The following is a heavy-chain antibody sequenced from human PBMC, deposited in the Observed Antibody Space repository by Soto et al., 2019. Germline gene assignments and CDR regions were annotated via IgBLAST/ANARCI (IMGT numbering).Heavy chain of an antibody. J-gene: IGHJ4*02. V-gene: IGHV3-48*02. Sequence: GSLRLSCAASGFTFSSYSMNWVRQAPGKGLEWVSYISSSSSTIYYADSVKGRFTISRDNAKNSLYLQMNSLRDEDTAVYYCAREDLNPGYSYGYYFDYWGQGTLVTVSS. D-gene: IGHD5-18*01. CDR1: GFTFSSYS. CDR2: ISSSSSTI. CDR3: AREDLNPGYSYGYYFDY.